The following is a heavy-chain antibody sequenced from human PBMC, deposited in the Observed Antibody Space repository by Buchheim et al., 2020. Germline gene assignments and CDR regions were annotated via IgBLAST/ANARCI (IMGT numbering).Heavy chain of an antibody. J-gene: IGHJ4*02. Sequence: EVQLLESGGGLLQPGESPRLSCAASGFPFSNYDMSWVRQAPGKGLEWVSTIDPSGGSASYADSVKGRFTISRDNSKDTLYLHMNSLRAEDTAVYYCAKDDRGYTYTTVFDNWGQGTL. D-gene: IGHD5-18*01. CDR1: GFPFSNYD. CDR2: IDPSGGSA. CDR3: AKDDRGYTYTTVFDN. V-gene: IGHV3-23*01.